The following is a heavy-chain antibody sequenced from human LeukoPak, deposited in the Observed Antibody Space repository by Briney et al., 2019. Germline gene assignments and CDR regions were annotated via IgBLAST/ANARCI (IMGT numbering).Heavy chain of an antibody. CDR1: GGSISSYY. CDR2: IYYSGST. V-gene: IGHV4-59*01. D-gene: IGHD3-10*01. Sequence: SETLSLTCTVSGGSISSYYWSWIRQPAGKGLEWIGYIYYSGSTNYNPSLKSRVTISVDTSKNQFSLKLSSVTAADTAVYYCARDEYGSGSYSIRFQHWGQGTLVTVSS. J-gene: IGHJ1*01. CDR3: ARDEYGSGSYSIRFQH.